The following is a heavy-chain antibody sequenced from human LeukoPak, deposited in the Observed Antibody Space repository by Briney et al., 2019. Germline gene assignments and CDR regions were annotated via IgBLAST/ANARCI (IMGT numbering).Heavy chain of an antibody. CDR2: INPNIGAT. CDR3: ARGQLTDDLDY. V-gene: IGHV1-2*02. CDR1: GYTFTGYF. D-gene: IGHD1-14*01. Sequence: ASVKVSCTASGYTFTGYFMHWVRQAPGQGLEWMGCINPNIGATKYARKFQGRVTMTRDTSISTAYMELSRLRSDDTAVYYCARGQLTDDLDYWGQGTLVTVSS. J-gene: IGHJ4*02.